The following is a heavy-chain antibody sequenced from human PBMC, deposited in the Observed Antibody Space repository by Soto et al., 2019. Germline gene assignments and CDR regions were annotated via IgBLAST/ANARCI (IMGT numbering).Heavy chain of an antibody. CDR2: ISNSGTA. D-gene: IGHD3-10*01. J-gene: IGHJ4*02. Sequence: XETLSLTCTVSGGSISGYSWSWIRQPPGRGLEWIGHISNSGTANYNPSLKSRVTMSVDTSKNQISLKVTSVTAADTAVYYCASSGAGSGDYWGQGNLVTVSS. CDR3: ASSGAGSGDY. V-gene: IGHV4-59*01. CDR1: GGSISGYS.